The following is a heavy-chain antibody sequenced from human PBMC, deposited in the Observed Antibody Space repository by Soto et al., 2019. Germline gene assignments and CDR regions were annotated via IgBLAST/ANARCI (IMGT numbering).Heavy chain of an antibody. V-gene: IGHV3-23*01. CDR3: AKDSPFPFITGTTAFDI. J-gene: IGHJ3*02. CDR2: ISGSGGST. Sequence: EVQLLESGGGLVQPGGSLRLSCAASGFTFSSYAMSWVRQAPGKGLEWVSAISGSGGSTYYADSVKGRFTISRDNSKNTLYLQMNSLRAEDTAVYYCAKDSPFPFITGTTAFDIWGRGTMVTVSS. CDR1: GFTFSSYA. D-gene: IGHD1-20*01.